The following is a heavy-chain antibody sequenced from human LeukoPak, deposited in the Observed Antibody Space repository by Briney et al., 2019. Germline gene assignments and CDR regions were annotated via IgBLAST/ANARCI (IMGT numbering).Heavy chain of an antibody. CDR1: GYTFTSYG. CDR2: ISAYNGNT. D-gene: IGHD5-18*01. CDR3: ARELPYSYGPRYFDY. J-gene: IGHJ4*02. Sequence: ASVKVSCKASGYTFTSYGISWVRQAPGQGLEWMGWISAYNGNTNYVQKLQGRVTMTTDTSTSTAYMELRSLRSDDTAVYYCARELPYSYGPRYFDYWGQGTLVTVSS. V-gene: IGHV1-18*01.